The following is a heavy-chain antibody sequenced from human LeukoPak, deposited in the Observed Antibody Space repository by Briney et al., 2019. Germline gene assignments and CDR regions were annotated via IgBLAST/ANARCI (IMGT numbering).Heavy chain of an antibody. CDR3: ARRHSSGWICY. J-gene: IGHJ4*02. CDR2: IYRSGST. D-gene: IGHD6-19*01. V-gene: IGHV4-38-2*02. Sequence: SETLSLTCTVSGYSISNGYYWDWIRQPPGRGLEWIGNIYRSGSTSYNPSLKSRVTISVDTSKNQFSLKVNSVTAADTAVYYCARRHSSGWICYWGQGTLVTVSS. CDR1: GYSISNGYY.